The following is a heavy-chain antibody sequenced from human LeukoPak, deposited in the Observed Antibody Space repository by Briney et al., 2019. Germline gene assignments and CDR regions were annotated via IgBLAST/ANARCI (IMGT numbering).Heavy chain of an antibody. CDR2: MNPNSGNT. D-gene: IGHD5-18*01. CDR1: GYTFTSYD. Sequence: ASVKVSCKASGYTFTSYDINWVRQATGQGLEWMGWMNPNSGNTGYAQNFQGSVTMPRHTSISTAYMELSSLRSEDTAVYYCARNRRTALVTWWFDPWGQATLVTVSS. V-gene: IGHV1-8*01. J-gene: IGHJ5*02. CDR3: ARNRRTALVTWWFDP.